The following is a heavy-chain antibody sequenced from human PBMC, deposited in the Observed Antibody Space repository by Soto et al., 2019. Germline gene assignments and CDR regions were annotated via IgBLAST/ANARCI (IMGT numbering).Heavy chain of an antibody. V-gene: IGHV3-7*01. CDR2: IKLDGSEE. CDR1: GFSFSSYW. CDR3: ARPWNSDYTADAFDI. J-gene: IGHJ3*02. D-gene: IGHD3-3*01. Sequence: EVQLVESGGGLVQPGGSLRLSCAASGFSFSSYWMSWVRQAPGKGLEWVANIKLDGSEEYYVDSVKGRFTISRDNVKNSLYLQMNNLRAEDTAVYYCARPWNSDYTADAFDIWGQGTMVTVSS.